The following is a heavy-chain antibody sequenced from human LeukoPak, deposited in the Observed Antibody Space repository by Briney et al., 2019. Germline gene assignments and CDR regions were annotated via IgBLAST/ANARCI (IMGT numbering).Heavy chain of an antibody. D-gene: IGHD3-3*01. CDR3: ARDTSGFLEILGDASDM. CDR1: GFSFGTYS. CDR2: ISSTTNTI. Sequence: GGSLRLSCAASGFSFGTYSMNWVRQAPGKGLEWISYISSTTNTIYYADSVKGRFTISRDIAKNSLFLQMNSLSAEDTAVYFCARDTSGFLEILGDASDMWGQGTVVTVSS. J-gene: IGHJ3*02. V-gene: IGHV3-48*01.